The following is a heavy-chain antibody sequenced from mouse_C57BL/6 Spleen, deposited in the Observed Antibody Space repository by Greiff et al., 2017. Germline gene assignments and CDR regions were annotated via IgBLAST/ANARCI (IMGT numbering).Heavy chain of an antibody. V-gene: IGHV1-64*01. CDR3: ARSEGNHYYAMDY. Sequence: VKLQQPGAELVKPGASVKLSCKASGYTFTSYWMHWVKQRPGQGLEWIGMIHPNSGSTNYNEKFKSKATLTVDKSSSTAYMQLSSLTSEDSAVYYCARSEGNHYYAMDYWGQGTSVTVSS. CDR1: GYTFTSYW. J-gene: IGHJ4*01. CDR2: IHPNSGST.